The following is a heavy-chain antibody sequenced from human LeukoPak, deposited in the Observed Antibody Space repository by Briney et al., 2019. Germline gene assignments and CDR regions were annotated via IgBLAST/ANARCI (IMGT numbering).Heavy chain of an antibody. CDR3: AREGCSGGSCYHNWFDP. J-gene: IGHJ5*02. CDR2: INQDGSEK. D-gene: IGHD2-15*01. Sequence: GGSLRLSCAASGFTFSSYWMSWIRQAPGKGLEWVANINQDGSEKYYVDSVKGRFTISRDNAKNSLYLQMNSLRAEDTAVYYCAREGCSGGSCYHNWFDPWGQGTLVTVSS. V-gene: IGHV3-7*01. CDR1: GFTFSSYW.